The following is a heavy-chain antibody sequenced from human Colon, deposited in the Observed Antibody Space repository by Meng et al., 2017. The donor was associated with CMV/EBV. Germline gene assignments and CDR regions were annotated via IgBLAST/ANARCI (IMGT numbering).Heavy chain of an antibody. CDR2: IDWNGGTT. Sequence: VCGAGAGFRFDDVAMSWVRQVPGKGLEWVAGIDWNGGTTQYAESVRGRFTVSKDNAKNSLYLQMNNLRPEDTALYYCAKDFMSACDSWGRGTLVTVSS. D-gene: IGHD2-21*01. J-gene: IGHJ4*02. V-gene: IGHV3-20*04. CDR1: GFRFDDVA. CDR3: AKDFMSACDS.